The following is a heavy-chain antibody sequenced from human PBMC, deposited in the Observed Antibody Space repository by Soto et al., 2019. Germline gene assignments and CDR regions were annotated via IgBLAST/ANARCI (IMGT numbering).Heavy chain of an antibody. V-gene: IGHV4-34*01. J-gene: IGHJ4*02. CDR3: ARAAVQRHQVEGQPPSSQTLDY. CDR1: GGSISSYY. D-gene: IGHD1-1*01. CDR2: INNSGNI. Sequence: SETLSLTCTVSGGSISSYYWSWIRQPPGEGLEWIGEINNSGNINYNSSLKSRVSMSVDTSKNQFSLKMTSLTAADTAIYYCARAAVQRHQVEGQPPSSQTLDYWGQGTQVTVSS.